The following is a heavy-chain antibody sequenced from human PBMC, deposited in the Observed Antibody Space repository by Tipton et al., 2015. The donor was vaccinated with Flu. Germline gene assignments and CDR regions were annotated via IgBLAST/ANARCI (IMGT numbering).Heavy chain of an antibody. D-gene: IGHD5-18*01. CDR3: AREYKRGYSYGSPGY. V-gene: IGHV4-34*01. Sequence: TLSLTCAVYGGSFSGYYWSWIRQPPGKGLEWIGEINHSGSTNYNPSLKSRVTISVDTSKNQFSLKLSSVTAADTAVYYCAREYKRGYSYGSPGYWGQGTLVTVSS. J-gene: IGHJ4*02. CDR1: GGSFSGYY. CDR2: INHSGST.